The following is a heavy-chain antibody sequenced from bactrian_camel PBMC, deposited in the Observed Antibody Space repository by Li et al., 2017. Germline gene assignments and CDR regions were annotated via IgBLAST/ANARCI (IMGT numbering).Heavy chain of an antibody. CDR2: IDTDGGT. V-gene: IGHV3S26*01. D-gene: IGHD3*01. J-gene: IGHJ4*01. CDR1: GYTFSPYC. Sequence: HVQLVESGGGLVQPGGSLRLSCAVSGYTFSPYCMTWFRQAPGKKRDGVAAIDTDGGTTYADSVKGRFTISQDNSKNRLSLQMNSLKPEDTARYYCGRGFSKGLGPNCQYNFSGRGTEVTVSPSSGRGTQVTVS.